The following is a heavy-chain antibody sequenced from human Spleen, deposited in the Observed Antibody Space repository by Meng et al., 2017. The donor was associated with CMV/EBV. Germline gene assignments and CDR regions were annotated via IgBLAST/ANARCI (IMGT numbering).Heavy chain of an antibody. CDR1: GFTFNSHA. CDR3: AKVFLDIDIMGYYGSGSYSPDY. Sequence: GESLKISCAASGFTFNSHAMSWVRQAPGKGLEWVSDISGGGGTTYYADSVKGRFTISRDNSKNTLYLQMNSLRADDTAVYNCAKVFLDIDIMGYYGSGSYSPDYWGQGTLVTVSS. V-gene: IGHV3-23*01. CDR2: ISGGGGTT. D-gene: IGHD3-10*01. J-gene: IGHJ4*02.